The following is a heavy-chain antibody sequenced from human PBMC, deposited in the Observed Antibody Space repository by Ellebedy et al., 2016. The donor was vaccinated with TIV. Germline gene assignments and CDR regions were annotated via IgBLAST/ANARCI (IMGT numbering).Heavy chain of an antibody. CDR3: ARVDTMRFDY. CDR1: GFTFSSYA. D-gene: IGHD5-18*01. Sequence: GGSLRLXXAASGFTFSSYAMHWVRQAPGKGLEWVAVISYDGSNKYYADSVKGRFTISRDNSKNTLYLQMNSLRAEDTAVYYCARVDTMRFDYWGQGTLVTVSS. CDR2: ISYDGSNK. J-gene: IGHJ4*02. V-gene: IGHV3-30-3*01.